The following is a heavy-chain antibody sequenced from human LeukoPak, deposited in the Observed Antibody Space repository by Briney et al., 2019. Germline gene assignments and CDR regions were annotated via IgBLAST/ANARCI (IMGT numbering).Heavy chain of an antibody. CDR3: ARDSGITYYDFWSGYYHYYYMDV. CDR1: GGSISRGSYY. Sequence: SQTLSLTCTVSGGSISRGSYYWSWIRQPAGKGLEWIGRIYTSGSTNYNPSLKSRVTISVDTSKNQFSLKLSSVTAADTAVYYCARDSGITYYDFWSGYYHYYYMDVWGKGTTVTVSS. V-gene: IGHV4-61*02. J-gene: IGHJ6*03. D-gene: IGHD3-3*01. CDR2: IYTSGST.